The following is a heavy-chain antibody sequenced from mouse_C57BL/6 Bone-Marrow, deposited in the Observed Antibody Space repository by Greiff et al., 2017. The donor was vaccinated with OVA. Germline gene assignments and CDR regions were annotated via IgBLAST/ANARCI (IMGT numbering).Heavy chain of an antibody. CDR1: GYTFTSYW. D-gene: IGHD2-3*01. CDR3: ARGGWGAWFAY. Sequence: QVQLQQPGAELVMPGASVKLSCKASGYTFTSYWMHWVKQRPGQGLEWIGEIDPSDSYTNYNQKFKGKSTLTVDKPSSTAYMQLSSLTSEDSAVYYCARGGWGAWFAYWGQGTLVTVSA. J-gene: IGHJ3*01. CDR2: IDPSDSYT. V-gene: IGHV1-69*01.